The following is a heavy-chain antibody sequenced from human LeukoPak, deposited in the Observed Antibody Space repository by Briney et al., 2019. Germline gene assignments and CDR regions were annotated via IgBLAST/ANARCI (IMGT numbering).Heavy chain of an antibody. V-gene: IGHV3-48*01. J-gene: IGHJ4*02. Sequence: GGSLRLSCAASGFTFSGYSMNWVRQASGKGLEWVSYITSSSSAIYYADSVKGRFTISRDNAKNSLYLQMNSLRAEDTAVYYCARVRGSYHFDYWGQGTLVTVSS. CDR3: ARVRGSYHFDY. CDR2: ITSSSSAI. CDR1: GFTFSGYS. D-gene: IGHD1-26*01.